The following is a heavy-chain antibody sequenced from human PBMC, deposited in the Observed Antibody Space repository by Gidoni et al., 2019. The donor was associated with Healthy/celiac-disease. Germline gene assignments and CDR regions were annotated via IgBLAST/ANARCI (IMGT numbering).Heavy chain of an antibody. J-gene: IGHJ5*02. V-gene: IGHV4-59*01. CDR3: ARARWFDP. Sequence: QVQLQESGPGLVKPSETLSLTCSVSGGSISSYYWSWIRQPPGKGLEWIGYIDSSGSTNYNPSLKSRVTISVDTSKNQFSLKLSCVNAADTAVYYCARARWFDPWGQGTLVTVSS. CDR2: IDSSGST. CDR1: GGSISSYY.